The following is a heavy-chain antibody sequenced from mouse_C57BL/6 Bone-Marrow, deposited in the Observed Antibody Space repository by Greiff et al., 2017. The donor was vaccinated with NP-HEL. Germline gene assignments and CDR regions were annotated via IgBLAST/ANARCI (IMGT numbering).Heavy chain of an antibody. Sequence: QVHVKQPGAELVRPGSSVKLSCKASGYTFTSYWMHWVKQRPIQGLEWIGNIDPSDSETHYNQKFKDKATLTVDKSSSTAYMELRSLTSEDSAVYFCAREAPRQLRLRYYFDYWGQGTTLTVSS. CDR2: IDPSDSET. CDR1: GYTFTSYW. J-gene: IGHJ2*01. D-gene: IGHD3-2*02. CDR3: AREAPRQLRLRYYFDY. V-gene: IGHV1-52*01.